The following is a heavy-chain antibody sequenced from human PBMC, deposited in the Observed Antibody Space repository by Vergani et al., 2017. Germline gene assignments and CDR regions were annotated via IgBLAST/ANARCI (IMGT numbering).Heavy chain of an antibody. CDR2: IFYSGST. V-gene: IGHV4-38-2*01. Sequence: VQLVESGGGLVKPGGSLRLSCAASGFTFSDYYMSWIRQAPGKGLEWIGSIFYSGSTYYNPSLKSRVIISEDTSKNQFSLKLSSVTAADTAVYYCARHGYNSGWYELDVWGQGTTVTVSS. CDR3: ARHGYNSGWYELDV. D-gene: IGHD6-19*01. CDR1: GFTFSDYY. J-gene: IGHJ6*02.